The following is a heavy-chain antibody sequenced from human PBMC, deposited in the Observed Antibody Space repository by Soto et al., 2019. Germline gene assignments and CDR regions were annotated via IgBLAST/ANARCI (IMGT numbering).Heavy chain of an antibody. CDR3: ARHLRAEYGEEGMDV. D-gene: IGHD4-17*01. CDR1: GYNFTIYW. V-gene: IGHV5-10-1*01. Sequence: PGESLKISCQGSGYNFTIYWISWVRQMPGKGLEWMGRIDPSDSYTTYSPSFQGHVSISVDKSITSAFLQWRSLEASDTALYYCARHLRAEYGEEGMDVWGQGTTVTVSS. J-gene: IGHJ6*02. CDR2: IDPSDSYT.